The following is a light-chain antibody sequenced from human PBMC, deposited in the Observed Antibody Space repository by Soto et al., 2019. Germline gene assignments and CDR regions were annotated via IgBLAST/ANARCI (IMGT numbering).Light chain of an antibody. CDR1: QSISSW. CDR2: DAS. V-gene: IGKV1-5*01. Sequence: DIHMTQSPSTLSASVGDRVTITCRASQSISSWLAWYQQKPGKAPKLLIYDASILQRGVPSRFSGSGSGTHFILTISNLQPEDFATYYCQQFNSLFGQGTRLEI. CDR3: QQFNSL. J-gene: IGKJ5*01.